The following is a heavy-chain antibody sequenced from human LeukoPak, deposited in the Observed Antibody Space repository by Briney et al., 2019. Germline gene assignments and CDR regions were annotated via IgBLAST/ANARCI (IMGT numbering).Heavy chain of an antibody. CDR1: GFTFSRNS. CDR2: ISSSSSYI. J-gene: IGHJ5*02. Sequence: GGSLRLSCAASGFTFSRNSMNWVRQAPGKGLEWVSSISSSSSYIYYADSVKGRFTISRDNAKSSLYLEMNSLRAEDTAVYYCAKDGGHQLLIGNWFDPWGQGTLVTVSS. V-gene: IGHV3-21*01. D-gene: IGHD2-2*01. CDR3: AKDGGHQLLIGNWFDP.